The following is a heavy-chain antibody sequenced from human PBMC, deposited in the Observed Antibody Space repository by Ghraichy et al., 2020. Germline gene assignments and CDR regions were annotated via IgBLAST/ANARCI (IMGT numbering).Heavy chain of an antibody. D-gene: IGHD6-13*01. CDR3: ATAIAAAGENY. CDR2: ISITSTTI. V-gene: IGHV3-48*02. J-gene: IGHJ4*02. CDR1: TFTFRSFS. Sequence: GGSLRLSCAASTFTFRSFSMNWVRQAPGKGLEWVSHISITSTTIYYADSVKGRFTISRDNDRNTLYLQMDSLRDEDTAVYYCATAIAAAGENYWGQGTLVTVPS.